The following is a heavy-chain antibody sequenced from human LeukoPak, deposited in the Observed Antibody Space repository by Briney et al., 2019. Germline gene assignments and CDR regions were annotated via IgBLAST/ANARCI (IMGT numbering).Heavy chain of an antibody. D-gene: IGHD3-3*01. CDR2: INPSGGST. CDR1: GYTFTSYY. J-gene: IGHJ3*02. Sequence: ASVKVSCTASGYTFTSYYMHWVRQAPGQGLEWMGIINPSGGSTSYAQKFQGRVTMTRDTSTSTVYMELSSLRSEDTAVYYCARSLYYDFWSGYLGSKRDLGYAFDIWGQGTMVTVSS. V-gene: IGHV1-46*01. CDR3: ARSLYYDFWSGYLGSKRDLGYAFDI.